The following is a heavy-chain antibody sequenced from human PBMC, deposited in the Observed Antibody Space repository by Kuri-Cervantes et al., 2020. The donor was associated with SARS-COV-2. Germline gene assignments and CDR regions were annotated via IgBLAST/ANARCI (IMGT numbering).Heavy chain of an antibody. Sequence: GESLKISCAASAFTFNRCNMNRVRQAPGKGLEWVAVISYDGSNKYYADSVKGRFTISRDNAKNSLYLQMNSLRAEDTAVYYCARDQASSWYVGLIHDYWGQGTLVNVSS. CDR3: ARDQASSWYVGLIHDY. J-gene: IGHJ4*02. V-gene: IGHV3-30-3*01. CDR2: ISYDGSNK. CDR1: AFTFNRCN. D-gene: IGHD6-13*01.